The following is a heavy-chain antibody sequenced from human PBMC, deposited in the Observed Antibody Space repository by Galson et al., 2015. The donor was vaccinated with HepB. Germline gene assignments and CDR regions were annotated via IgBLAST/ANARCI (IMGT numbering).Heavy chain of an antibody. D-gene: IGHD3-22*01. CDR1: GFTLSSYG. J-gene: IGHJ6*02. CDR3: ARVPARRSSVYFYYGMDV. CDR2: IWSDGSNK. V-gene: IGHV3-33*01. Sequence: SLRLSCAGSGFTLSSYGMHWVRQAPGKGLEWVAFIWSDGSNKYHAESLKGRFTISRDNFKNTVYLQMNGLRAEDTGVYYCARVPARRSSVYFYYGMDVWGQGTTVTVSS.